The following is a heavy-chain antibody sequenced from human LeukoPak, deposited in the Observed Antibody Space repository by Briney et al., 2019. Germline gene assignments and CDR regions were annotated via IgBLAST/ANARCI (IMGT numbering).Heavy chain of an antibody. CDR1: GYTFTSYG. D-gene: IGHD3-3*01. J-gene: IGHJ4*02. V-gene: IGHV1-18*01. Sequence: ASVKVSCKASGYTFTSYGISWVRQAPGQGLEWMGWISAYNGNTNYAQKLQGRVTMTTDTSTSTAYMELRSLRSDDTAVYYCARLGIYDFWSGYYTLDYWGQGTLVTVSS. CDR3: ARLGIYDFWSGYYTLDY. CDR2: ISAYNGNT.